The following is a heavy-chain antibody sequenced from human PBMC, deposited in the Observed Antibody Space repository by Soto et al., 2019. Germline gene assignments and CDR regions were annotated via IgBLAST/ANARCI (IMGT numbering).Heavy chain of an antibody. J-gene: IGHJ6*02. CDR1: GYSFTSYW. Sequence: GALKISCKGSGYSFTSYWISWVRQMPGKGLEWMGRIDPSDSYTNYSPSFQGHVTISADKSISTAYLQWSSLKASDTAMYYCAREGNLEYSSSSSGYYYYYYGMDVWGQGTTVTVSS. CDR2: IDPSDSYT. D-gene: IGHD6-6*01. V-gene: IGHV5-10-1*01. CDR3: AREGNLEYSSSSSGYYYYYYGMDV.